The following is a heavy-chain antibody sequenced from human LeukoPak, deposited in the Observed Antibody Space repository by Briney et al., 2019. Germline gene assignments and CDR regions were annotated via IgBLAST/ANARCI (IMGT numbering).Heavy chain of an antibody. J-gene: IGHJ5*02. CDR3: ARAFRYCSSTSCYLDP. CDR2: ISTSSYT. Sequence: NPGGSLRLSCAASGFTFSSYAMSWVRQAPGKGLEWVSYISTSSYTNYADSVKGRFTISRDNAKNSLYLQMNSLRAEDTAVYYCARAFRYCSSTSCYLDPWGQGTLVTVSS. CDR1: GFTFSSYA. D-gene: IGHD2-2*01. V-gene: IGHV3-21*05.